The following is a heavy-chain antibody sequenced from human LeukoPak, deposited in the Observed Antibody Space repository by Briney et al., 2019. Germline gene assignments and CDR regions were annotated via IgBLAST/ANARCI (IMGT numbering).Heavy chain of an antibody. Sequence: GGPLRLSCAASGFTFTHYAMSWVRQAPGKGLEWVSSISSSGGSTYYADSVKGRFTISRDNSKNTLYLQMNSLRAEDTAVYYCAKDDVDTAILGYWGQGTLVTVSS. D-gene: IGHD5-18*01. CDR1: GFTFTHYA. CDR3: AKDDVDTAILGY. J-gene: IGHJ4*02. CDR2: ISSSGGST. V-gene: IGHV3-23*01.